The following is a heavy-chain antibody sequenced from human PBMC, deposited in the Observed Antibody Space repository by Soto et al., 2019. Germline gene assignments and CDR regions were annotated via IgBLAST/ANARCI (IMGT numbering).Heavy chain of an antibody. V-gene: IGHV1-8*01. CDR3: ARVTDRENWFDP. CDR1: GYTFTSYD. J-gene: IGHJ5*02. CDR2: MNPNSGNT. Sequence: ASVKVSCKASGYTFTSYDINWVRQATGQGLEWMGWMNPNSGNTGYAQKFQGRVTMTRNTSISTAYMELSSLRSEDTAVYYCARVTDRENWFDPWGQGTLVTVSS.